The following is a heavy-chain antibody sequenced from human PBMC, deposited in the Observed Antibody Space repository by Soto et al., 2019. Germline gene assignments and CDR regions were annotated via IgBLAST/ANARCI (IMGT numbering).Heavy chain of an antibody. CDR1: GYIFTSYD. J-gene: IGHJ5*02. CDR2: ISAYNGNT. Sequence: ASVKVSCKDSGYIFTSYDISWVRQAPGQVLEWMVWISAYNGNTNYAQKLQGRVTMTTDTSTSTAYMELRSLRSDDTAVYYCARVGGVRAYYDFWRGYSDPYYNWFDPWGQGTLVTVSS. CDR3: ARVGGVRAYYDFWRGYSDPYYNWFDP. D-gene: IGHD3-3*01. V-gene: IGHV1-18*04.